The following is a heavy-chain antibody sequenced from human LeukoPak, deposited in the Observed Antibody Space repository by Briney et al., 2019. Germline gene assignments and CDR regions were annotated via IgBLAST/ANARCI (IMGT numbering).Heavy chain of an antibody. V-gene: IGHV1-8*01. J-gene: IGHJ5*02. CDR1: GYTFTSYD. D-gene: IGHD3-3*01. Sequence: ASVKVSCKASGYTFTSYDINWVRQATGQGLEWMGWMNPNSGNTGYAQKFQGRVTMTRNTSISTAYMELSSLRSEDTAVYYCASALRYYDFWSGYYIDWFDPWGQGTLATVSS. CDR3: ASALRYYDFWSGYYIDWFDP. CDR2: MNPNSGNT.